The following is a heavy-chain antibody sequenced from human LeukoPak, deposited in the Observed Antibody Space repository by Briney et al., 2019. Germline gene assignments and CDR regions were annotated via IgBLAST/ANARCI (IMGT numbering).Heavy chain of an antibody. Sequence: GGSLRLSCSASGFTFSNYNMHWVCQSPGKGLEHVSIIGDTGGTTRYADSVKGRFSVSRDNSKNTLYLQTSSLRPDDTAIYYCVKDLTYTFDYWGQGTLVTVSS. V-gene: IGHV3-64D*09. CDR1: GFTFSNYN. D-gene: IGHD3-16*01. J-gene: IGHJ4*02. CDR3: VKDLTYTFDY. CDR2: IGDTGGTT.